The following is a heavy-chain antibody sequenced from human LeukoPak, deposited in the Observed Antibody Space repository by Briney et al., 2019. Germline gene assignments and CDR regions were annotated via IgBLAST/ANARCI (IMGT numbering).Heavy chain of an antibody. D-gene: IGHD4-17*01. CDR2: IWYDGSNK. CDR3: VRSGAYGAHNY. CDR1: GFTFSSYG. J-gene: IGHJ4*02. Sequence: GGSLRLSCAASGFTFSSYGMHWVRQAPGKGLEWVAVIWYDGSNKYYADSVKGRFTISRDNSKNTLYLQMNSLRAEDTAVYYCVRSGAYGAHNYWGQGTLVTVSS. V-gene: IGHV3-33*01.